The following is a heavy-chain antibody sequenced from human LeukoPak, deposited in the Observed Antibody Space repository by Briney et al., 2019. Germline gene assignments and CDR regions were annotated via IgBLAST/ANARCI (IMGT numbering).Heavy chain of an antibody. J-gene: IGHJ4*02. D-gene: IGHD6-19*01. CDR2: ISYDGSNK. CDR1: GFTFSSYG. V-gene: IGHV3-30*03. Sequence: GGSLRLSCAASGFTFSSYGMHWVRQAPGKGLEWGAVISYDGSNKYYADSVKGRFTISRDNSKNTLYLQMNSLRAEDTAVYYCATSGWYFVFYYWGQGTLVTVSS. CDR3: ATSGWYFVFYY.